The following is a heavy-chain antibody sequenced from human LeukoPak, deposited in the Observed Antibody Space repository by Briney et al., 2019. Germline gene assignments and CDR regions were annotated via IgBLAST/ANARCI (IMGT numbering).Heavy chain of an antibody. CDR2: IYSDDSR. D-gene: IGHD6-19*01. CDR3: ARSDYTSGWYFYY. Sequence: GGALRLSYAASGFTISCTFMSWGRPAPGKGVGWGSIIYSDDSRYSAHSVKGRFTISRDNSKNTLYLQMNSLRAEDTAVYYCARSDYTSGWYFYYWGQGTLVTVSS. CDR1: GFTISCTF. J-gene: IGHJ4*02. V-gene: IGHV3-53*01.